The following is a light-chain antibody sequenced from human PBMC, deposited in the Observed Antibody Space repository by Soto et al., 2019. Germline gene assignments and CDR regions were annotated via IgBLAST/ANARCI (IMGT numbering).Light chain of an antibody. CDR2: DAS. J-gene: IGKJ2*01. CDR1: RSVGSN. Sequence: EIVMTQSPATLSVSPGERVTLSCRASRSVGSNLAWYQQKPGQAPRLLIYDASTRATGLPARFSGSGSGTEFTLTISNLQSEDFAVYYCQQYYSSPYTFGQGTKLEI. V-gene: IGKV3-15*01. CDR3: QQYYSSPYT.